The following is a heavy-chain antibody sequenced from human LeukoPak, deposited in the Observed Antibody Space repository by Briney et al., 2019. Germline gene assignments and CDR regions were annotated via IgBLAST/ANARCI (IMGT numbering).Heavy chain of an antibody. Sequence: GGSLRLSCATSGFNFGVVAMDWIRQAPGKGLEWVGFTRHGESGGTAEYAASVTGRFAISRDDSKSIVYLQMNDLRTEDTGVYYCARERAGDVDYWGLGTLVTVSS. CDR1: GFNFGVVA. V-gene: IGHV3-49*03. J-gene: IGHJ4*02. CDR3: ARERAGDVDY. CDR2: TRHGESGGTA.